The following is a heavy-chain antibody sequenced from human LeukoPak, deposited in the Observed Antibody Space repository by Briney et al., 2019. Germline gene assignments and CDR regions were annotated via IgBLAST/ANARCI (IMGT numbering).Heavy chain of an antibody. CDR1: GFTFSNYN. D-gene: IGHD5-18*01. J-gene: IGHJ4*02. Sequence: GGSLRLSCAASGFTFSNYNMNWVRQAPGKGLEWVSAISDSGGYTYYADSVKGRFTISRDNSKNTLYLQMNSLRAEDTAVYYCAKRGYSYGQFDYWGQGTLVTVSS. V-gene: IGHV3-23*01. CDR3: AKRGYSYGQFDY. CDR2: ISDSGGYT.